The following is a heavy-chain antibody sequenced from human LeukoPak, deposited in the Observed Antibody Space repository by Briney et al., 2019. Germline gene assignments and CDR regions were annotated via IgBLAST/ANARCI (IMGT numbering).Heavy chain of an antibody. CDR3: ARDRVRITMVRGAKNWFDP. J-gene: IGHJ5*02. D-gene: IGHD3-10*01. CDR2: INPNSGGT. Sequence: ASVKVSCKASGYTFTGYYMHWVRQAPGQGLEWMGWINPNSGGTNYAQKFQGRGTMTRDTSISTAYMELSRLRSDDTAVYYCARDRVRITMVRGAKNWFDPWGQGTLVTVSS. CDR1: GYTFTGYY. V-gene: IGHV1-2*02.